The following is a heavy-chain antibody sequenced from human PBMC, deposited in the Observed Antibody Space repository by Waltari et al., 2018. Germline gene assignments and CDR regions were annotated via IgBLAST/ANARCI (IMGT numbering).Heavy chain of an antibody. Sequence: QVQLVQSGAEVKKPGASVTVSCKASGYTFTTYAIHWVRQAPGQRPEWMGWINTSNGNTKSSQMFQGRVTITSDTSASTAYMELSSLRSEDTAVYYCARRDAFDIWGQGTMVTVSS. CDR2: INTSNGNT. CDR3: ARRDAFDI. J-gene: IGHJ3*02. CDR1: GYTFTTYA. V-gene: IGHV1-3*04.